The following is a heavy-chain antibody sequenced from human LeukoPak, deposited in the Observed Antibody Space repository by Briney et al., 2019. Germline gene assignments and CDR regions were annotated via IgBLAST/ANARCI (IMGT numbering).Heavy chain of an antibody. Sequence: GGSLRLSCAASGFTFSSYEMNWVRQAPGKGLEWVSYISSSGSTIYYADSVKGRFTIPRDNAKNSLYLQMNSLRAEDTAVYYCARAVVPAATGSNYYYGMDVWGQGTTVTVSS. J-gene: IGHJ6*02. CDR1: GFTFSSYE. V-gene: IGHV3-48*03. D-gene: IGHD2-2*01. CDR2: ISSSGSTI. CDR3: ARAVVPAATGSNYYYGMDV.